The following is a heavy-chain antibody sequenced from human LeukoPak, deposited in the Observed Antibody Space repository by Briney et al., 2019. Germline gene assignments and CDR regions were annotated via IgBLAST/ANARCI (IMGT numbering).Heavy chain of an antibody. V-gene: IGHV1-69*05. CDR1: GGTFSRYA. CDR3: AAGGGLYYYYMDV. Sequence: ASVKVSCKASGGTFSRYAISWVRQAPGQGLEWMGGIIPIFGTANYAQKFQGRVTITTDESTSTAYMELSSLRSEDTAVYYCAAGGGLYYYYMDVWGKGTTVTVSS. CDR2: IIPIFGTA. D-gene: IGHD2-15*01. J-gene: IGHJ6*03.